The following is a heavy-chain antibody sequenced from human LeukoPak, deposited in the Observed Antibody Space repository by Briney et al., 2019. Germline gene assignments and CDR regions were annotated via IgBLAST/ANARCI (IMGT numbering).Heavy chain of an antibody. CDR3: ARDRGSGRRNYYFDY. V-gene: IGHV3-74*01. Sequence: PGGSLRLSCAASGFTFSSYWMHWVRQAPGKGLVWVSRINSDGSSTSYADSVKGRFTISRDHAKNTLYLQMNSLRAEDTAVYYCARDRGSGRRNYYFDYWGQGTLVTVSS. J-gene: IGHJ4*02. CDR2: INSDGSST. D-gene: IGHD3-10*01. CDR1: GFTFSSYW.